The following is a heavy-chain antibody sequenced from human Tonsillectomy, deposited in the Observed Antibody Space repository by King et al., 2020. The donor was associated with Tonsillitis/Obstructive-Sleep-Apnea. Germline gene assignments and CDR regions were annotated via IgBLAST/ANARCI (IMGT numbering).Heavy chain of an antibody. J-gene: IGHJ4*02. D-gene: IGHD2-2*01. CDR1: GFTFSNFW. Sequence: VQLVESGGNLVQPGGALRLSCVASGFTFSNFWMSWVRQAPGNGREWVATINRDGSDTYYVESVKGRLTIPRDNAKNSLYLHMNSLRAEDTAVYYCARDVIVPDYFDYWGQGTLVTVSS. V-gene: IGHV3-7*04. CDR3: ARDVIVPDYFDY. CDR2: INRDGSDT.